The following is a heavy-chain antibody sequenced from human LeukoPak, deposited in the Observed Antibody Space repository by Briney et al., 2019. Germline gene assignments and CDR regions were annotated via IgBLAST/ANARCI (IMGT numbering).Heavy chain of an antibody. J-gene: IGHJ4*02. Sequence: GGSLRLSCAASGFTFSRYGMHCVRQAPGKGLEWVAIIWSDGSNKYYADSVKGRFTISRDNSKNTLYLQMNSLRAEDTAVYYCARDADSGGYYSYFDCWGQGTLVTVSS. V-gene: IGHV3-33*01. D-gene: IGHD3-22*01. CDR2: IWSDGSNK. CDR3: ARDADSGGYYSYFDC. CDR1: GFTFSRYG.